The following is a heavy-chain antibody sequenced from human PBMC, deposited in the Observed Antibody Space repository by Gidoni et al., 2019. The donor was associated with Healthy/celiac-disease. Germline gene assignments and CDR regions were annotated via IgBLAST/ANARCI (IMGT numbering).Heavy chain of an antibody. D-gene: IGHD6-13*01. J-gene: IGHJ3*02. CDR3: ARRGSSSWYNAFDI. Sequence: IRGKGLEWMGIIYPGDSDTRYSPSFQGQVTISADKSISTAYLQWSSLKASDTAMYYCARRGSSSWYNAFDIWGQGTMVTVSS. CDR2: IYPGDSDT. V-gene: IGHV5-51*01.